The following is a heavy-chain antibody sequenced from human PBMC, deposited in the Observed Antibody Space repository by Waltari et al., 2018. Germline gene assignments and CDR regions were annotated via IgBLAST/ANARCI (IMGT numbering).Heavy chain of an antibody. J-gene: IGHJ6*02. CDR1: GFTFSSYA. CDR3: ARDRDYYGMDV. Sequence: QVQLVESGGGVVQPGRSLRLSCAASGFTFSSYAMTWVRQAPGTGLEWVAVISYDGSNKYYADSVKGRFTISRDNSKNTLYLQMNSLRAEDTAVYYCARDRDYYGMDVWGQGTTVTVSS. V-gene: IGHV3-30*01. CDR2: ISYDGSNK.